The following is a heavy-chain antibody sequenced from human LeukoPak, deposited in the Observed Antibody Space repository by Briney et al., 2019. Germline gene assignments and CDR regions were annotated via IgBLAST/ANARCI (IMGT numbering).Heavy chain of an antibody. CDR1: GFTFSNYA. J-gene: IGHJ4*02. V-gene: IGHV3-69-1*01. Sequence: GGSLRLSCAAPGFTFSNYAMSWVRQAPGKGLEWVSTSTRTGTYYADSVKGRFTISRDNAKNSLYLQMNSLRAEDTAVYYCARVGADYDILTGYPAYYFDYWGQGTLVTVSS. CDR2: STRTGT. D-gene: IGHD3-9*01. CDR3: ARVGADYDILTGYPAYYFDY.